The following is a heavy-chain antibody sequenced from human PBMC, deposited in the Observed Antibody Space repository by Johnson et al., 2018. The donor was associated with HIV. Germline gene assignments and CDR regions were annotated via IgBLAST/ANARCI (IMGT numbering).Heavy chain of an antibody. CDR1: GFAFGSYW. CDR2: INQYGSEE. J-gene: IGHJ3*02. D-gene: IGHD6-19*01. V-gene: IGHV3-7*05. CDR3: ARVHPAVAGNDAFDI. Sequence: VRLVEAGGGLVQPGGSLRLSCAASGFAFGSYWMHWVRQAPGKGLQWVANINQYGSEEYYVDSVKGRFTISRDNAKNSMYLQMNTLNAEDTAVYYCARVHPAVAGNDAFDIWGQGTMVTVSS.